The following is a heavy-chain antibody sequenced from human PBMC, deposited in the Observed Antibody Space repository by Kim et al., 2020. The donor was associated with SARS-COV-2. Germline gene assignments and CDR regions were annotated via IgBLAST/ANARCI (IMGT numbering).Heavy chain of an antibody. CDR2: ISYDVSNK. CDR1: GFTFSTYG. J-gene: IGHJ6*02. Sequence: GGSLRLSCAASGFTFSTYGMHGVRQAPGKGLEWVALISYDVSNKYYADSMKGRFTISRDNSKNTLYLQMNSLRAEDTDMYYCAKALLRGVNFYDYGRDVWGQGTTVTVSS. D-gene: IGHD3-10*01. CDR3: AKALLRGVNFYDYGRDV. V-gene: IGHV3-30*18.